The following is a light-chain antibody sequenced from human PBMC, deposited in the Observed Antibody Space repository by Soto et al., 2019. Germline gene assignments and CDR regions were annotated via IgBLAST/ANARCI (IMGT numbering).Light chain of an antibody. CDR3: QQLKT. CDR2: GAS. V-gene: IGKV3-20*01. CDR1: QSVSSSY. J-gene: IGKJ1*01. Sequence: EIVLTQSPGTLSLSPGERATLSCRAGQSVSSSYLAWYQQKPGQAPRLLIYGASSRATGIPDRFSGSGSGTDFTLTISRLEPEDFAVYYCQQLKTFGQGTKVEIK.